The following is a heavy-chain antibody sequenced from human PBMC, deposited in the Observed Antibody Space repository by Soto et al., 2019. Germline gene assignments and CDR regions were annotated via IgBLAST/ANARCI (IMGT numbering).Heavy chain of an antibody. D-gene: IGHD3-10*01. CDR2: VNPILSMS. J-gene: IGHJ4*02. V-gene: IGHV1-69*02. CDR1: GDTFNFYS. CDR3: ASSYGSGYRAFDY. Sequence: QVQLVQSGAEVKRPGSSVKVSCKASGDTFNFYSINWVRQAPGVGLEWVGRVNPILSMSNYAQRFQGRVTMPADKPTSTAYMEVRSLRSEDTANYYCASSYGSGYRAFDYWGKGALVTVSS.